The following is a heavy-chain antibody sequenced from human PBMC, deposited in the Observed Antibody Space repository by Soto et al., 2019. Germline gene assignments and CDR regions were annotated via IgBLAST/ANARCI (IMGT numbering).Heavy chain of an antibody. J-gene: IGHJ5*02. CDR2: INPNSGGT. Sequence: GASVKVSCKASGYNFTGYYMHWVRQAPGQGLEWMGWINPNSGGTNYAQKFQGWVTMTRDTSISTAYMELSRLRSDDTAVYYCASAHLNHYDFWRGYYSLWFDPWGQGTLVTVSS. D-gene: IGHD3-3*01. CDR1: GYNFTGYY. V-gene: IGHV1-2*04. CDR3: ASAHLNHYDFWRGYYSLWFDP.